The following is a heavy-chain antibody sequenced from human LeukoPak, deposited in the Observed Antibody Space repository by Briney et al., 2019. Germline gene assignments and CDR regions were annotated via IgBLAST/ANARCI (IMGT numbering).Heavy chain of an antibody. CDR3: ARIDSYSSGWYYYYYYYMDV. Sequence: GGSLRLSCAASGFTFSSYWMSWVRQAPGKGLEWVANIKQDGSEKYYVDSVKGRFTISRDNAKNSLYLQMNSLRAEDTAVYYCARIDSYSSGWYYYYYYYMDVWGKGTTVTVSS. D-gene: IGHD6-19*01. J-gene: IGHJ6*03. CDR2: IKQDGSEK. V-gene: IGHV3-7*01. CDR1: GFTFSSYW.